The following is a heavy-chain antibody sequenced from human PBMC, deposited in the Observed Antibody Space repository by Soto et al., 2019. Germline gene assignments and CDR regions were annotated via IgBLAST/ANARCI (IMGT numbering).Heavy chain of an antibody. D-gene: IGHD4-17*01. CDR2: IWYDGSNK. J-gene: IGHJ5*02. CDR3: ARCALRSCHHFDP. V-gene: IGHV3-33*01. CDR1: GFTFISYG. Sequence: GGSLILSCAASGFTFISYGMHWVRQAPGKGLEWVAVIWYDGSNKYYADSVKGRFTISRDNSKNTLYLQMNSLRAEDTAVYYCARCALRSCHHFDPWGQGTLVTVSS.